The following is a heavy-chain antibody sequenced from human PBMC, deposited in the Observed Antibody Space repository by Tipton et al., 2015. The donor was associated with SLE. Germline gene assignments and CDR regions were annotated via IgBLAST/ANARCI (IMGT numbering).Heavy chain of an antibody. D-gene: IGHD6-6*01. Sequence: TLSLTCAVYGGSFSGYYWSWIRQPAGKGLEWIGRIYTSGSTNYNPSLKSRVTISVDTSKNQFSLKLSSVTAADTAVYYCARDLAARGGHYFDYWGQGTLVTVSS. CDR2: IYTSGST. J-gene: IGHJ4*02. CDR1: GGSFSGYY. V-gene: IGHV4-4*07. CDR3: ARDLAARGGHYFDY.